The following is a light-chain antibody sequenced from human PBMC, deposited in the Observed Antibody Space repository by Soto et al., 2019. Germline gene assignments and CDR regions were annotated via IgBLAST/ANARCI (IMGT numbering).Light chain of an antibody. J-gene: IGLJ1*01. CDR2: EVS. Sequence: QSSLTLPASVSGSPGQSITISCTGTSGDVGGDYYVSWYQQLPGKAAKLMISEVSNRPSGVSNRFSGSKSGNTASLTISGLQAEDEADYYCSSYTAGGTIFGTGTKGTVL. CDR1: SGDVGGDYY. CDR3: SSYTAGGTI. V-gene: IGLV2-14*01.